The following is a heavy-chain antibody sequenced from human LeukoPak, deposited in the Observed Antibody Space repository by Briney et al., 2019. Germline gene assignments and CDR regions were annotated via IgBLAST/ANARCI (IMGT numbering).Heavy chain of an antibody. CDR1: GGSISSYY. CDR3: ARVRGISMIVVGLGAFDI. D-gene: IGHD3-22*01. J-gene: IGHJ3*02. Sequence: SETLSLTCTVSGGSISSYYWSWIRQPPGKGLEWIGYIYYSGSTNYNPSLKSRVTISVDTSKNQFSLKLSSVTAADTAVYYCARVRGISMIVVGLGAFDIWGQGTMVTVSS. CDR2: IYYSGST. V-gene: IGHV4-59*01.